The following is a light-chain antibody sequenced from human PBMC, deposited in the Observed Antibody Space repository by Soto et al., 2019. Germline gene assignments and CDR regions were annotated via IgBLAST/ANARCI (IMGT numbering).Light chain of an antibody. J-gene: IGKJ3*01. CDR2: YAS. CDR3: QHYSNWPPT. CDR1: ESVHSN. Sequence: EMVMTQSPATLSVSPGERVTLSCRASESVHSNLAWYQQKPGQGPSLLIYYASTRVTGVPDRFSGSGSATEFTLTISSLQSADFGVYYCQHYSNWPPTFGPGTKVEIK. V-gene: IGKV3-15*01.